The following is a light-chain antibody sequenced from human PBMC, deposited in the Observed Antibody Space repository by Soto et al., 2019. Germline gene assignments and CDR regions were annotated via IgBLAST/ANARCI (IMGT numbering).Light chain of an antibody. V-gene: IGLV7-43*01. CDR1: TGAVTSGHY. CDR2: ITI. CDR3: LLYFGDAWV. J-gene: IGLJ3*02. Sequence: CASSTGAVTSGHYANWLQQKPGQAPRALIYITINKHSWTPARFSGSLLGGKAALTLSGAQPEDEAEYYCLLYFGDAWVFGGGTKLTVL.